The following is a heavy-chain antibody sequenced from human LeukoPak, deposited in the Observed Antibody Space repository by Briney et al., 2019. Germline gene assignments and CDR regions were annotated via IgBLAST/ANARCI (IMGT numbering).Heavy chain of an antibody. CDR1: GFTFSSYS. Sequence: AAGSLRLSCAASGFTFSSYSMNWVRQAPGKGLEWVSSISSSSSYIYYADSVKGRFTISRDNAKNSLYLQMNSLRAEDTAVYYCARDADSSGWADAFDIWGQGTMVTVSS. J-gene: IGHJ3*02. CDR3: ARDADSSGWADAFDI. CDR2: ISSSSSYI. V-gene: IGHV3-21*01. D-gene: IGHD3-22*01.